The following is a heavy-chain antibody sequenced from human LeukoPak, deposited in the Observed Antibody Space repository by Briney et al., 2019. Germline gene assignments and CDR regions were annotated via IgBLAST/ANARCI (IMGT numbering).Heavy chain of an antibody. V-gene: IGHV3-21*01. CDR1: GFTFSTYS. CDR3: AREISEEGFDY. J-gene: IGHJ4*02. Sequence: GGSLRLSCAASGFTFSTYSMNWVRQAPEKGLEWVSSISRSGDYIYYADSVKGRFTISRDNTENSLYLQMSSLRAEDTAVYYCAREISEEGFDYWGQGTLATVSS. CDR2: ISRSGDYI.